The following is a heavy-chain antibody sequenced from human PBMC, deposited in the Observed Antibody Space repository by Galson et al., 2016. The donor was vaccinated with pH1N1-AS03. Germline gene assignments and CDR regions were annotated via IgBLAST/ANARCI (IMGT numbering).Heavy chain of an antibody. CDR2: IKNRENGRTT. J-gene: IGHJ3*02. V-gene: IGHV3-15*01. Sequence: SLRLSCAASGFTFSNAWMSWVRQAPGKGLEWVGLIKNRENGRTTDYAAPVKGRFTISRDDSKNTLYLQMNSLKTEDTAVYYCTTDDYGDYRGTGAGTNDAFDMWGPGTMVTVSS. CDR3: TTDDYGDYRGTGAGTNDAFDM. CDR1: GFTFSNAW. D-gene: IGHD4-17*01.